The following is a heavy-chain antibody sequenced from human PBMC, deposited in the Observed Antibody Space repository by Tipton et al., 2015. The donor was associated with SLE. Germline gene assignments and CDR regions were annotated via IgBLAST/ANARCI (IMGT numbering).Heavy chain of an antibody. J-gene: IGHJ6*02. Sequence: GSLRLSCAASGFTFSSYAMSWVRQAPGKGLEWVSVISGSGGSAHYADSVKGRFTISRDNSKKTLYLQMNSLRAEDTAVYYCAKGGAALLWPREYWNGMDVWGQGTTVTVSS. V-gene: IGHV3-23*01. D-gene: IGHD3-10*01. CDR1: GFTFSSYA. CDR3: AKGGAALLWPREYWNGMDV. CDR2: ISGSGGSA.